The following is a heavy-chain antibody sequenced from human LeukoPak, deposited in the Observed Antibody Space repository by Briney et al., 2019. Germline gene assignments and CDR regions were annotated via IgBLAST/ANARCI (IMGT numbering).Heavy chain of an antibody. CDR2: IHHDGSNK. D-gene: IGHD1-14*01. J-gene: IGHJ5*02. CDR3: ARGDKQLLFNRNKGGFDP. V-gene: IGHV3-30*02. CDR1: GFTFSSYG. Sequence: TGGSLRLSCAASGFTFSSYGMHWARQAPGKGLDWVAFIHHDGSNKYYADSVRGRFTISRDNSKNTLYLQMNSLRAEDTAVYYCARGDKQLLFNRNKGGFDPWGQGALVTVSS.